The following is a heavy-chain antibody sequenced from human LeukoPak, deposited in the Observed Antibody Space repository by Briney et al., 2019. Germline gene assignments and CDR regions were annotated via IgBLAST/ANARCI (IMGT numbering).Heavy chain of an antibody. Sequence: GGSLRLSCAASGFIFNTYWMTWVRQTPGKGLEWVANIKPDGGEKKYVDSVKGRFTISRDNAEDSLYLQMNSLRAEDTAIYYCARGRPHGNDYWGQGTLVTVSS. CDR1: GFIFNTYW. CDR2: IKPDGGEK. J-gene: IGHJ4*02. CDR3: ARGRPHGNDY. V-gene: IGHV3-7*01. D-gene: IGHD4-23*01.